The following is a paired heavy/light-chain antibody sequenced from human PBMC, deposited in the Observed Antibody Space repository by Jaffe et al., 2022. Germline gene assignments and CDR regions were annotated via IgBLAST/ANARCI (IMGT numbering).Light chain of an antibody. CDR3: QQYNSYFPT. Sequence: DIQMTQSPSTLSASVGDRVTIICRASQSISSWLAWYQQKPGKAPKLLIYKASSLESGVPSRFSGSGSGTEFTLTISSLQPDDFATYYCQQYNSYFPTFGQGTRLEIK. V-gene: IGKV1-5*03. CDR2: KAS. CDR1: QSISSW. J-gene: IGKJ5*01.
Heavy chain of an antibody. CDR2: ISSSSSYI. D-gene: IGHD3-10*01. J-gene: IGHJ3*02. CDR1: GFTFSSYS. CDR3: ARDRVLLAGQIVDAFDI. Sequence: EVQLVESGGGLVKPGGSLRLSCAASGFTFSSYSMNWVRQAPGKGLEWVSSISSSSSYIYYADSVKGRFTISRDNAKNSLYLQMNSLRAEDTAVYYCARDRVLLAGQIVDAFDIWGQGTMVTVSS. V-gene: IGHV3-21*01.